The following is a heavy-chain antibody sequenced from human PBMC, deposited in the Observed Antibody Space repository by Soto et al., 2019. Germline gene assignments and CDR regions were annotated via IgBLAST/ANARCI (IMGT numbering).Heavy chain of an antibody. CDR2: IKSKTDGGTT. CDR1: GFTFSNAW. D-gene: IGHD3-3*01. V-gene: IGHV3-15*01. CDR3: PADQTIFGET. Sequence: EVQLVESGGGLVKPGGSLRLSCAASGFTFSNAWMSWVRQAPGKGLEWVGRIKSKTDGGTTDYAAPVKGRFTISRDDSKNTLYLQMNRLKTEDTAVYYCPADQTIFGETWGQGTLVTVSS. J-gene: IGHJ5*02.